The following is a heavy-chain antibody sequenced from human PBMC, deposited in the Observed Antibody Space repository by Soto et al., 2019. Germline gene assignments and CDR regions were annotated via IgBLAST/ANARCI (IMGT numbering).Heavy chain of an antibody. V-gene: IGHV3-33*01. CDR2: IWYDGSNK. CDR3: ARGHRVTPHDQTPLFDY. D-gene: IGHD2-21*02. J-gene: IGHJ4*02. Sequence: QVQLVESGGGVVQPGRSLRLSCAASGFTFSSYGMHWVRQAPGKGLEWVAVIWYDGSNKYYADSVKGRFTISRDNSKNTLYLQMNSLRAEDTAVYYCARGHRVTPHDQTPLFDYWGQGTLVTVSS. CDR1: GFTFSSYG.